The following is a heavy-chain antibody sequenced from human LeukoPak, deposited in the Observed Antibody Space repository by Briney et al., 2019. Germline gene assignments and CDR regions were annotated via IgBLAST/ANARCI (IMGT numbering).Heavy chain of an antibody. CDR1: GFTFSTHY. J-gene: IGHJ4*02. V-gene: IGHV3-74*01. D-gene: IGHD1-20*01. Sequence: PGGSLRLSCAASGFTFSTHYMYWVRQAPGKGLVWVSRINTDGRSTAYADSVKGRFTISRDNAKNTLYLQMNSLRADDTAVYCCASYNWHLPNDYWGQGTLVTVSS. CDR3: ASYNWHLPNDY. CDR2: INTDGRST.